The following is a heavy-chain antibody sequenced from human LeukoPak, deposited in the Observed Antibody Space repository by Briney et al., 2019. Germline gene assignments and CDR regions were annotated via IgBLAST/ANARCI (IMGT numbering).Heavy chain of an antibody. Sequence: PGGSLRLSCAASGFTISSYWMSWVRHAPGKGLVWVSRINSDGSSTSYADSVKGRFTISRDNAKNTLYLQMNSLRAEDTAVYYCARDHTASACFDYWGQGTLVTVSS. CDR3: ARDHTASACFDY. V-gene: IGHV3-74*01. J-gene: IGHJ4*02. CDR1: GFTISSYW. CDR2: INSDGSST. D-gene: IGHD5-18*01.